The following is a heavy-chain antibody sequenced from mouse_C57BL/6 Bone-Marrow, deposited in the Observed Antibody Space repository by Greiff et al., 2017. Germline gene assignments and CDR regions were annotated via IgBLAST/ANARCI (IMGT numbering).Heavy chain of an antibody. CDR3: ARRYYGRFAY. J-gene: IGHJ3*01. Sequence: QVQLQQPGAELARPGASVKLSCKASGYTFTSYGISWVKQRTGQGLEWIGEIYPRSGNTYYNEKFKGKATLTADKSSSTAYMELRSLTSEDSAVYFGARRYYGRFAYWGQGTLVTVSA. CDR2: IYPRSGNT. V-gene: IGHV1-81*01. D-gene: IGHD1-1*01. CDR1: GYTFTSYG.